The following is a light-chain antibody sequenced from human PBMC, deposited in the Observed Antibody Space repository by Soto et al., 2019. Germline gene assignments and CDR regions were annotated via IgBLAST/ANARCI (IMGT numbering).Light chain of an antibody. Sequence: QSALTQPASVYGSPGQSITISCTGTNIDVGGYNYVSWYQQHPGKAPRLIISDVSNRPSGVSNRFSGSKSGNTASLTISGLQAEDEADYYCNSYRSTSARYVFGTGTKVTVL. CDR3: NSYRSTSARYV. CDR2: DVS. V-gene: IGLV2-14*01. CDR1: NIDVGGYNY. J-gene: IGLJ1*01.